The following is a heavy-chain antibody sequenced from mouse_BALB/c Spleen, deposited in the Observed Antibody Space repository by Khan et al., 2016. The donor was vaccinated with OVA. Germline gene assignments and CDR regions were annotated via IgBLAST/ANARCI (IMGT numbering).Heavy chain of an antibody. CDR2: IYPFNDDT. CDR1: GYTFTSYV. Sequence: EVQLQQSGPELVKPGASVKMSCKAAGYTFTSYVMHWVKQKPGLGLEWIGYIYPFNDDTKYNEKFIGKATLTSDKSSSKAYMEISSLTSEDSAVYYSAPVGTYYVSYAYWGQGTLVTVSA. V-gene: IGHV1S136*01. CDR3: APVGTYYVSYAY. D-gene: IGHD1-1*01. J-gene: IGHJ3*01.